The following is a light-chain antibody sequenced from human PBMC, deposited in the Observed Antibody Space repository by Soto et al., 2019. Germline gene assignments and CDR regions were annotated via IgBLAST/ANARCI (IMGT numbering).Light chain of an antibody. J-gene: IGLJ2*01. CDR3: AAWDDSLKVVV. CDR2: SND. V-gene: IGLV1-44*01. Sequence: QSVLTQPPSASGTPGQRVTMSCSGSRPNIGSNTVNWYQQFPGTAPKVLIYSNDQRPSGVPDRFSGSKSGTSASLAISGLQSEDEADYYCAAWDDSLKVVVFGGGTKLTVL. CDR1: RPNIGSNT.